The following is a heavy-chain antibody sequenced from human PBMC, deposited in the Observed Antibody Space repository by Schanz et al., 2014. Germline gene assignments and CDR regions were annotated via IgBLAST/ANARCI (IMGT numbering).Heavy chain of an antibody. D-gene: IGHD3-9*01. J-gene: IGHJ4*02. CDR3: AKHVRSLTGNDY. CDR2: IYSSGST. Sequence: EVQLVESGGGVVQPGGSLRLSCATSGFTFFGSFAMSWVRQAPGKGLEWVSTIYSSGSTYYADSVKGRFSISRDNGETSVYLQINSLRVEDTAVYYCAKHVRSLTGNDYWGQGTLVTVSS. CDR1: GFTFFGSFA. V-gene: IGHV3-23*05.